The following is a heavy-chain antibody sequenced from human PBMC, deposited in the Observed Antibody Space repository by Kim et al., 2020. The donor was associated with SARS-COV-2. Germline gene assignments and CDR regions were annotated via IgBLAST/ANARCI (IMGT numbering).Heavy chain of an antibody. CDR1: GFTFSSYG. D-gene: IGHD3-10*01. CDR3: AKDSITMAPIDV. V-gene: IGHV3-30*18. J-gene: IGHJ6*02. CDR2: ISYDGSNK. Sequence: GGSLRLSCAASGFTFSSYGMHWVRQAPGKGLEWVAVISYDGSNKYYADSVKGRFTISRDNSKNTLYLQMNSLRAEDTAVYYCAKDSITMAPIDVWGQGTT.